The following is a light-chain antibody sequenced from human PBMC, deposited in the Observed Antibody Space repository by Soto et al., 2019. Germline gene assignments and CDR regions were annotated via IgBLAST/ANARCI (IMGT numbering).Light chain of an antibody. CDR1: NIRSKS. CDR3: QVWDSSSDNYV. J-gene: IGLJ1*01. CDR2: DDS. V-gene: IGLV3-21*02. Sequence: SYELTQPPSVSVAPGQTARITCGGNNIRSKSVHWYQQKPGQAPVLVVCDDSVRPSGIPERFSGSNSENTATLTISRVEAGDEADYFCQVWDSSSDNYVFGDGTKVTV.